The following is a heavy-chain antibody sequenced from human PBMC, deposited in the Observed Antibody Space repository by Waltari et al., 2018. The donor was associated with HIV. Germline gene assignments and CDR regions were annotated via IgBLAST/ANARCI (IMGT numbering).Heavy chain of an antibody. CDR1: ATAIGNVGSY. CDR2: ISLTGRT. V-gene: IGHV4-61*02. CDR3: VWTTCGGPGGVSRYFDV. D-gene: IGHD2-21*01. Sequence: QVQLHASGPTLVRPSQTLTLTWTVSATAIGNVGSYWSRVRQADRKTLEWVGRISLTGRTRSSPSKGGRATTSLDTPPNPLSLRLHSVSVSDAALEFCVWTTCGGPGGVSRYFDVWGRGT. J-gene: IGHJ2*01.